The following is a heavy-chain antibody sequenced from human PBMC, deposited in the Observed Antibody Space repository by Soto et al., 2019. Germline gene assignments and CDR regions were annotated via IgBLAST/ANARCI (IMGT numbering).Heavy chain of an antibody. CDR3: TRSIVGTTSSDY. J-gene: IGHJ4*02. CDR1: GFTFSDYY. CDR2: SRDKGNSYST. Sequence: EVQLVESGGGLVQPGGSLRLSCAGSGFTFSDYYIDWVRQAPGKGLEWVGRSRDKGNSYSTDYAASVKGRFTVSRDASTNSLYLQMNSLKTEDTALYYCTRSIVGTTSSDYWGQGTLVTVSS. V-gene: IGHV3-72*01. D-gene: IGHD1-26*01.